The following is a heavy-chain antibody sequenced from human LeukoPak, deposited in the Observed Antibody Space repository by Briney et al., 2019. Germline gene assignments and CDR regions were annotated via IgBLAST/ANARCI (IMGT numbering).Heavy chain of an antibody. CDR3: ASFYAPDRGIESQNLVTVY. CDR1: GYTFTAYY. Sequence: ASVKVSCKASGYTFTAYYIHWVRQAPGQGLEWMGWINPNSGGTEYAQKFQGRITLTRDTSISTAYMELSRLRSDDTAVYYCASFYAPDRGIESQNLVTVYWGQGTLVSVSS. V-gene: IGHV1-2*02. J-gene: IGHJ4*02. D-gene: IGHD2/OR15-2a*01. CDR2: INPNSGGT.